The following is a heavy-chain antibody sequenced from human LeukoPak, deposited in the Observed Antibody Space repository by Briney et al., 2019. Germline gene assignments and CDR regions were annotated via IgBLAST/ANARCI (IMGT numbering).Heavy chain of an antibody. CDR3: ARDWTGWQQLVPSSFDY. CDR2: ISWNSGSI. J-gene: IGHJ4*02. Sequence: SLRLSCAASGFTFDDYAMHWVRQAPGKGLEWVSGISWNSGSIGYADSVKGRFTISRDNAKNSLYLQMNSLRAEDTAVYYCARDWTGWQQLVPSSFDYWGQGTLVTVSS. D-gene: IGHD6-13*01. V-gene: IGHV3-9*01. CDR1: GFTFDDYA.